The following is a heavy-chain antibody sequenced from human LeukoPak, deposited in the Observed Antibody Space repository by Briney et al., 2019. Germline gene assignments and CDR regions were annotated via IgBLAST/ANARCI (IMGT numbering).Heavy chain of an antibody. CDR2: ISYDGSNK. Sequence: PGGSLRLSCAASGFTFSSYAMHWVRQAPGKGLEWVAVISYDGSNKYYADSVKGRFTISRDNSKNTLYLQMNSLRAEGTAVYYCARERYSYGYKFDYWGQGTLVTVSS. D-gene: IGHD5-18*01. V-gene: IGHV3-30*04. CDR1: GFTFSSYA. J-gene: IGHJ4*02. CDR3: ARERYSYGYKFDY.